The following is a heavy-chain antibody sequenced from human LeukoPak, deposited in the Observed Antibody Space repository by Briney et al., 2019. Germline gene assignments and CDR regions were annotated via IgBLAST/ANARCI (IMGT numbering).Heavy chain of an antibody. Sequence: SETLSLTYTVSGGSISSYYWSWIRQPPGKGLEWIGYIYYSGSTNYNPSLKSRVTISVDTSKNQFSLKLSSVTAADTAVYYCARMGLWFGELSTYYYYGMDVWGKGTTVTVSS. D-gene: IGHD3-10*01. J-gene: IGHJ6*04. V-gene: IGHV4-59*01. CDR1: GGSISSYY. CDR2: IYYSGST. CDR3: ARMGLWFGELSTYYYYGMDV.